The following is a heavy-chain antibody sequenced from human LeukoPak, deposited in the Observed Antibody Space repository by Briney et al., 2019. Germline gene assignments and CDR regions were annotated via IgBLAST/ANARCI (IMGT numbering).Heavy chain of an antibody. CDR2: ISGSGGST. D-gene: IGHD6-19*01. Sequence: GGSLRLSCAASGFTFSSYAMSWVRQAPGKGLEWVSAISGSGGSTYYADSVKGRFTISRDNSKNTLYLQMNSLRAEDTAVYYCARDSSSGIAVATLLDYWGQGTLVTVSS. CDR3: ARDSSSGIAVATLLDY. J-gene: IGHJ4*02. CDR1: GFTFSSYA. V-gene: IGHV3-23*01.